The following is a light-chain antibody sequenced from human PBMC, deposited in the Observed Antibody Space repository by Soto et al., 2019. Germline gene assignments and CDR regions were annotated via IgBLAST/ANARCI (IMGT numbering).Light chain of an antibody. CDR1: QGISSY. CDR2: AAS. CDR3: QQLNSYPST. Sequence: DIQLTQSPSFLSASVGDRVTITCRASQGISSYLAWYQQKPGKAPKLLIYAASTLQSGVPSRFSGSGSGTEVTLTISSLQPEDCATYYCQQLNSYPSTFGQGTKLEIK. V-gene: IGKV1-9*01. J-gene: IGKJ2*01.